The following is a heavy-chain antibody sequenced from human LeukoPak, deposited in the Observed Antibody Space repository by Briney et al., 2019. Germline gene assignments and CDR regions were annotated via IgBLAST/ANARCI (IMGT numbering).Heavy chain of an antibody. J-gene: IGHJ4*02. CDR1: AFTFSRYA. V-gene: IGHV3-30-3*01. Sequence: GRSLRLSCVASAFTFSRYAMDWVRLAPGKGLEWVAVISYDGSNKYYADSVKGRLTISRDNSKNTLYLQMNSLRAEDTALYYCARDGNFYYGPGSYCDYWGQGTLVTVSS. D-gene: IGHD3-10*01. CDR3: ARDGNFYYGPGSYCDY. CDR2: ISYDGSNK.